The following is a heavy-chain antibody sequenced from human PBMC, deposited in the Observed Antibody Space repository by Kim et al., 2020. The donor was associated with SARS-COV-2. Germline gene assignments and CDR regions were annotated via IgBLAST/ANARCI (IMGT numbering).Heavy chain of an antibody. CDR2: INHSGST. J-gene: IGHJ4*02. V-gene: IGHV4-34*01. Sequence: SETLSLTCAVYGGSFSGYYWSWIRQPPGKGLEWIGEINHSGSTNYNPSLKSRVTISVDTSKNQFSLKLSSVTAADTAVYYCARFPPAYCGGDCGLDYWGQGTLVTVSS. CDR3: ARFPPAYCGGDCGLDY. CDR1: GGSFSGYY. D-gene: IGHD2-21*02.